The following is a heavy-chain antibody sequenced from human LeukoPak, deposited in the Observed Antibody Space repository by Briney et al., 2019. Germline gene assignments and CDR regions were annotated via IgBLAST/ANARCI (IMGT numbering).Heavy chain of an antibody. CDR2: ISWNSGSI. CDR1: GFTFDDYA. V-gene: IGHV3-9*01. CDR3: ARERNSGYDGFDP. Sequence: PGGSLRLSCAASGFTFDDYAMHWVRQAPGKGLEWVSGISWNSGSIGYADSVKGRFTISRDNAKNSLYLQMNSLRAEDTAVYYCARERNSGYDGFDPWGQGTLVTVSS. J-gene: IGHJ5*02. D-gene: IGHD5-12*01.